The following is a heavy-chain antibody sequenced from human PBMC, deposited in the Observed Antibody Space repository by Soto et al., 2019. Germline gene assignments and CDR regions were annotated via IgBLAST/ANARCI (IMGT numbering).Heavy chain of an antibody. CDR3: ARSRSAGYVYFDS. CDR1: GGTFSNYA. J-gene: IGHJ4*02. V-gene: IGHV1-69*13. Sequence: SVKVSCKASGGTFSNYAISWVRQAPGQGLEWMGGIIPIFGTANYAQRLQDRVTITADESTSTAYMELSSLRSDDTAVYYCARSRSAGYVYFDSWGQGTLVTVSS. D-gene: IGHD3-10*02. CDR2: IIPIFGTA.